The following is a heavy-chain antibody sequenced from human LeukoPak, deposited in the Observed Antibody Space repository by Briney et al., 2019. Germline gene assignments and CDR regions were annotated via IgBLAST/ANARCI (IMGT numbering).Heavy chain of an antibody. J-gene: IGHJ4*02. Sequence: GGSLRLSCAASGFTSSYYNMNWVRQAPGKGLEWVSYISSSNTIYYADSVKGRFTISRDNAKNSLYLQMNSLRAEDTAVYYCARVQLWSDYWGQGTLVTVSS. CDR2: ISSSNTI. D-gene: IGHD5-18*01. V-gene: IGHV3-69-1*01. CDR3: ARVQLWSDY. CDR1: GFTSSYYN.